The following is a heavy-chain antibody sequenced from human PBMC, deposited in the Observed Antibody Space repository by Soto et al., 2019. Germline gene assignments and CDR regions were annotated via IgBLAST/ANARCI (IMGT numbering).Heavy chain of an antibody. V-gene: IGHV3-30*18. Sequence: GGSLRLSCAASGFTFSSYGMHWVRQAPGKGLEWVAVISYDGSNKYYADSVKGRFTISRDNSKNTLYLQMNSLRAEDTAVYYCAKDRFRLVPAANYYHGMDVWGQGTTVTVSS. CDR3: AKDRFRLVPAANYYHGMDV. CDR2: ISYDGSNK. J-gene: IGHJ6*02. D-gene: IGHD2-2*01. CDR1: GFTFSSYG.